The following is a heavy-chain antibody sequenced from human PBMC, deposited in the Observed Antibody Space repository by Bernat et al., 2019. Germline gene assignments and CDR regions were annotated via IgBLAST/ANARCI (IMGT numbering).Heavy chain of an antibody. J-gene: IGHJ4*02. CDR3: ARGPGGSNFDY. CDR2: INHSGST. Sequence: QVQLQQWGAGLLKPSETLSLTCAVYGGSFSGYYWSWIRQPPGKGLEWIGEINHSGSTNYNPSLKSRVTISVDTSKNQFSLKLSSATAADTAVYYCARGPGGSNFDYWGQGTLVTVSS. V-gene: IGHV4-34*01. D-gene: IGHD1-1*01. CDR1: GGSFSGYY.